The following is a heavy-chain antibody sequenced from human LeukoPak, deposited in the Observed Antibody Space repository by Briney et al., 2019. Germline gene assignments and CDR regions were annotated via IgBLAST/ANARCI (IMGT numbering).Heavy chain of an antibody. CDR3: TTAPYIWGNYRSNY. V-gene: IGHV3-15*01. D-gene: IGHD3-16*02. J-gene: IGHJ4*02. CDR1: GFTFSNTW. CDR2: IKSKTGGTT. Sequence: GGSLRLSCAASGFTFSNTWMSWVRQAPGKGLEWVGRIKSKTGGTTDYAAPVKGRFTISRDDSKNTLYLQMTSLKTEDRGVYYCTTAPYIWGNYRSNYWGQGTLVTVSS.